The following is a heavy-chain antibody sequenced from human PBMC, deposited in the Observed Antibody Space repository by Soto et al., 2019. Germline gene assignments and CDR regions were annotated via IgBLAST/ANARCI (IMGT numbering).Heavy chain of an antibody. CDR3: ARHQSGDYVDY. Sequence: SETLSLTCTVSGGSISSYYWSWIRQPPGKGLEWIGYIYYSGSTNCNPSLKSRVTISVDTSKNQFSLKLSSVTAADTAVYYCARHQSGDYVDYWGQGTLVTVSS. CDR2: IYYSGST. CDR1: GGSISSYY. V-gene: IGHV4-59*08. J-gene: IGHJ4*02. D-gene: IGHD4-17*01.